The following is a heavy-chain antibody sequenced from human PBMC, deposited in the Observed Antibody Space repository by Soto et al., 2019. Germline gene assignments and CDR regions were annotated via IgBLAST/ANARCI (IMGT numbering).Heavy chain of an antibody. D-gene: IGHD4-17*01. CDR1: GGSISSGGYS. J-gene: IGHJ4*02. CDR3: ASGLVTTLHY. CDR2: IYHSGST. Sequence: QLQLQESGSGLVKPSQTLSLTCAVSGGSISSGGYSWSWIRQPPGKSLEWIGYIYHSGSTYYNPSPKSRVTTPVDRSKNQSSLKLSSVTAADTAVYYCASGLVTTLHYWGQGTLVTVSS. V-gene: IGHV4-30-2*01.